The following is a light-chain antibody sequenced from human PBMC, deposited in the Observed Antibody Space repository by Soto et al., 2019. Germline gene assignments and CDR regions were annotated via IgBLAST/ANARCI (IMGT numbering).Light chain of an antibody. V-gene: IGKV3-11*01. J-gene: IGKJ4*01. CDR2: DAS. Sequence: EIVLTQSPATLSLSPGERATLSCRASQSIGIYLAWYRQRPGQTPRLLMYDASYRATGIPARFSGSGSGTDFTRTISSLEPDDFAVYYCQQRSNWRLTFGGGTRLEIK. CDR3: QQRSNWRLT. CDR1: QSIGIY.